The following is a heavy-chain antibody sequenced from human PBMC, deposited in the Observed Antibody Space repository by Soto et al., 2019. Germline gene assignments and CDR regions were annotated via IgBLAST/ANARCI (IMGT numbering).Heavy chain of an antibody. CDR1: GFTFSDYY. CDR3: ARHLDIVVVPQFWFDP. CDR2: ISSSGSTI. J-gene: IGHJ5*02. V-gene: IGHV3-11*01. D-gene: IGHD2-15*01. Sequence: GGSLRLSCAASGFTFSDYYMSWIRQAPGKGLEWVSYISSSGSTIYYADSVKGRFTISRDNAKNSLYLQMNSLRAEDTAVYYCARHLDIVVVPQFWFDPWGQGTLVTVSS.